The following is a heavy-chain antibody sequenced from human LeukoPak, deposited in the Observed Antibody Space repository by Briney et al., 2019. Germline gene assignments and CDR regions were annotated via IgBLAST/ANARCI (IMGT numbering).Heavy chain of an antibody. Sequence: GASVKVSCKASGYTFTGYYMHWVRQAPGQGLEWMGWINPNSGGTNYAQKFQGRVTMTRDTSISTAYMELSRLRSDDTAVYYCARTSRSPLPAAMQGNFDYWGQGTLVTVSS. CDR3: ARTSRSPLPAAMQGNFDY. CDR2: INPNSGGT. V-gene: IGHV1-2*02. D-gene: IGHD2-2*01. CDR1: GYTFTGYY. J-gene: IGHJ4*02.